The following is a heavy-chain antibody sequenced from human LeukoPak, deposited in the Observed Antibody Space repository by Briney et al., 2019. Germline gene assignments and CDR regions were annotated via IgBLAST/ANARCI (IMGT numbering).Heavy chain of an antibody. CDR3: ARGEPDCAGDCPYLYLDL. J-gene: IGHJ2*01. Sequence: GGSLRLSCAASGFTFSSSAMHWVRQAPGKGLEYVSAISCNGGRTYYANSVKGRFTISRDNSKNTVFLQMGSLRTEDMAVYYCARGEPDCAGDCPYLYLDLWGRGTLVTVPS. CDR2: ISCNGGRT. D-gene: IGHD2-21*02. CDR1: GFTFSSSA. V-gene: IGHV3-64*01.